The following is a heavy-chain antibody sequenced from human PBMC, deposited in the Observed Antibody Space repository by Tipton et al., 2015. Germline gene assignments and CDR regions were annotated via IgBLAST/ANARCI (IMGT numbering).Heavy chain of an antibody. J-gene: IGHJ6*02. Sequence: SLRLSCAASGSTFSDYVIHWVRQAPGKGLEWVALIWFDGSSKYYADSVKGRFNISRDNSKNMLYLEMNSLRAEDTALYYCARAGAEGTVTYYYFHYGMDVWGQGTTVTVSS. CDR2: IWFDGSSK. V-gene: IGHV3-33*01. CDR3: ARAGAEGTVTYYYFHYGMDV. CDR1: GSTFSDYV. D-gene: IGHD4-17*01.